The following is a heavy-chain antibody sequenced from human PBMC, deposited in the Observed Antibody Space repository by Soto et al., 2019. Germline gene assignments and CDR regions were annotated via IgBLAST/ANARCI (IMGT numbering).Heavy chain of an antibody. J-gene: IGHJ3*01. CDR3: TKALYCSSTSCYSGGDSFHV. V-gene: IGHV3-7*03. CDR2: IKQGGREK. Sequence: VGSLRLSCAASGFTFSRYSMTWVRQAPGKGLEWVASIKQGGREKYYVDSVKGRFTISRDNAKNSLHLEMNSLRADDTAVYFCTKALYCSSTSCYSGGDSFHVWGQGTMVTVSS. D-gene: IGHD2-2*01. CDR1: GFTFSRYS.